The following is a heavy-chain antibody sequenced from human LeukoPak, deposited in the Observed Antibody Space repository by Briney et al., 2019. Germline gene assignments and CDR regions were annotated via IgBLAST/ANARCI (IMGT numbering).Heavy chain of an antibody. J-gene: IGHJ4*02. Sequence: PSETLSLTCTVSGGSISSYYWTWILQPAGKGLEWIGRIHSSGSMNHNPSLKSRVTMSVDTSNNQFSLKLSSVTAADTAVYYCARETEVSGGRSWDFWGQGTLVTVSS. CDR1: GGSISSYY. V-gene: IGHV4-4*07. CDR3: ARETEVSGGRSWDF. CDR2: IHSSGSM. D-gene: IGHD6-19*01.